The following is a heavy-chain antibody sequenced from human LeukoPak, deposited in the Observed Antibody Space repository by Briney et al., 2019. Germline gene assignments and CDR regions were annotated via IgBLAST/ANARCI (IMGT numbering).Heavy chain of an antibody. V-gene: IGHV3-74*01. J-gene: IGHJ4*02. CDR3: ATDTFGPNDC. CDR2: IKTDGSTT. CDR1: GFTFSRYW. D-gene: IGHD3-16*01. Sequence: GGSLRLSCAASGFTFSRYWMHWVRQAPGKGLVWVSNIKTDGSTTNYADSVKGRFTISRDNAKNTLYLQMNGLRAEDTAVYYCATDTFGPNDCWDQGTLVTVSS.